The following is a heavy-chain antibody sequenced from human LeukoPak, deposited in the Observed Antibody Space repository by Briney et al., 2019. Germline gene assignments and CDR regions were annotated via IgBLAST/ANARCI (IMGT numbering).Heavy chain of an antibody. CDR3: ARSGGSWSYLDY. V-gene: IGHV5-51*01. Sequence: GESLKISCTGSGYTFSNFWIGWMRQMPGKGLEWMGIIYPGDSDTRYSPSFQGQVTVSADKSISTAYLQWSSLKASDTAMYYCARSGGSWSYLDYWGQGTPVTVSS. CDR1: GYTFSNFW. J-gene: IGHJ4*02. CDR2: IYPGDSDT. D-gene: IGHD3-10*01.